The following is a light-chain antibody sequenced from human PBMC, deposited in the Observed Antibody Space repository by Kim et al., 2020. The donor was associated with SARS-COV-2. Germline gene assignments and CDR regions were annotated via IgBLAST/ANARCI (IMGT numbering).Light chain of an antibody. V-gene: IGKV1-39*01. Sequence: ASVGDRVTITCRASQTISTYLNWYQHKSGIAPKLRIYRASTLQSGVPSRFRGSGSGTDFTLTITNLQPDDFATYFCQQSNHSPLAFGGGTKVDIK. CDR3: QQSNHSPLA. J-gene: IGKJ4*01. CDR1: QTISTY. CDR2: RAS.